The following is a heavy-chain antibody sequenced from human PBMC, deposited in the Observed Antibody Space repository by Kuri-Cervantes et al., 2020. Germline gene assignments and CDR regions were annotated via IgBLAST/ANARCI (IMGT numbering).Heavy chain of an antibody. Sequence: GSLRLSCTVSGGSVSSGSFYWSWIRQPPGKGLEWIGYIYYSGSTNYNPSLKSRVTISVDTSKNQFSLKLSSVTAADTAVYYCARAAMIVVNAFDIWGQGTMVTVSS. V-gene: IGHV4-61*01. J-gene: IGHJ3*02. CDR2: IYYSGST. D-gene: IGHD3-22*01. CDR1: GGSVSSGSFY. CDR3: ARAAMIVVNAFDI.